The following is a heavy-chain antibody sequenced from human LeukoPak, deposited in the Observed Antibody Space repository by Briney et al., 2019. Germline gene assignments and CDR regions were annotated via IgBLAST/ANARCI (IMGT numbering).Heavy chain of an antibody. CDR3: ASGAYYYGSGTGWFDP. V-gene: IGHV4-59*01. J-gene: IGHJ5*02. CDR2: IYYSGST. D-gene: IGHD3-10*01. Sequence: ETLSLTCTVSGGSISSYYWSWIRQPPGKGLEWIGYIYYSGSTNYNPSLKSRVTISVDTSKNQFSLTLSSVTAADTAVYYCASGAYYYGSGTGWFDPWGQGTLVTVSS. CDR1: GGSISSYY.